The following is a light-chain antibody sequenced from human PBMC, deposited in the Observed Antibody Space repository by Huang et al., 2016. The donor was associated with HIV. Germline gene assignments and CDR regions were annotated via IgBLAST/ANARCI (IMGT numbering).Light chain of an antibody. J-gene: IGKJ4*01. CDR2: GEA. CDR3: QQYHALPVT. CDR1: QDINNY. V-gene: IGKV1-33*01. Sequence: DIQMTQSQSSLSASVGDRVTITCQASQDINNYLAWYHQKPGKAPKLLIYGEAKLEPGVPSRFSGSGAGTTFTFTISSLQPEDIATYYCQQYHALPVTFGGGTKVEIK.